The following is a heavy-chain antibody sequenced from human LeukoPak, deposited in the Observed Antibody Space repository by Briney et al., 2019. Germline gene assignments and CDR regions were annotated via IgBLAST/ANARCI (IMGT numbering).Heavy chain of an antibody. Sequence: GGSLRLSCVASGFTFSAYAMSWVRQAPGKGLEWVSYISSSGATIHYADSVKGRFTISRDNAKNSLYLQMDSLRAEDTAVYYCARDGGRTASGFRPHWFDCWGQGTLVTVSS. CDR3: ARDGGRTASGFRPHWFDC. V-gene: IGHV3-48*03. D-gene: IGHD3-16*01. CDR1: GFTFSAYA. J-gene: IGHJ4*02. CDR2: ISSSGATI.